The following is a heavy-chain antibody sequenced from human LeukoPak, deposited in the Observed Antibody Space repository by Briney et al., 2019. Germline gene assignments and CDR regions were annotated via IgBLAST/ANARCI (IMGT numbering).Heavy chain of an antibody. CDR3: ASRQGLDY. CDR1: GIRFSDYH. J-gene: IGHJ4*02. CDR2: ISSTGGTI. Sequence: GGSLRLSCAASGIRFSDYHMNWIRQAPGKGLEWISYISSTGGTIQYADSVKGRFTISRDNAKNSLYLQMNSLRVEDTAVYYCASRQGLDYWGQGTLVTVSS. V-gene: IGHV3-11*04.